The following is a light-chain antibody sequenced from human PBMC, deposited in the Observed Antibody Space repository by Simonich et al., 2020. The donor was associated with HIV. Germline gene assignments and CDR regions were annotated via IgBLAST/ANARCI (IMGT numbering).Light chain of an antibody. V-gene: IGKV3D-20*01. CDR3: QQSYSTPQT. J-gene: IGKJ1*01. CDR1: QSVSSSQ. Sequence: EIVLTQSPGTLSLSPGERATLSCRATQSVSSSQLAWYQQKPGLAPRLLIYDASSRATGIPDRFSGSGSGTDFTLTISRLEPEDLATYYCQQSYSTPQTFGQGTKVEIK. CDR2: DAS.